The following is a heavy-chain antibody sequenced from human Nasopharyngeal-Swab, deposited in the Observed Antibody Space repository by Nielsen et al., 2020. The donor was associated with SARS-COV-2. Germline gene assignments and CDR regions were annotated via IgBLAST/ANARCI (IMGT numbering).Heavy chain of an antibody. J-gene: IGHJ5*02. Sequence: SETLSLTCTVSGGSISSSSYYWGWIRQPPGKGLEWIGSIYYSGSTYYNPSLKSRVTISVDTSKNQFSLKLSSVTAADTAVYYCARDRVGATLYNWFDPWGQGTLVTVSS. D-gene: IGHD1-26*01. CDR1: GGSISSSSYY. CDR3: ARDRVGATLYNWFDP. CDR2: IYYSGST. V-gene: IGHV4-39*07.